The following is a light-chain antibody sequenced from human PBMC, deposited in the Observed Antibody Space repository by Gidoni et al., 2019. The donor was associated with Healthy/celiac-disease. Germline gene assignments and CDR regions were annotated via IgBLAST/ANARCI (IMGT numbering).Light chain of an antibody. CDR3: QQYYSTPMYT. CDR2: WAS. V-gene: IGKV4-1*01. Sequence: DIVMTQSPDSLAVSLGERATINCKSSQSVLYSTNNKNYLAWYQQKPGQPPKLLIYWASTRESGVPDRFSGSVSGTDCTLTISILQAEDVAVYYCQQYYSTPMYTFGQGTKLEIK. CDR1: QSVLYSTNNKNY. J-gene: IGKJ2*01.